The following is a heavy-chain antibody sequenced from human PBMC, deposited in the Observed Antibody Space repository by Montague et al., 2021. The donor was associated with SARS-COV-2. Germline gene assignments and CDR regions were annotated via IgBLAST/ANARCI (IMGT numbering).Heavy chain of an antibody. Sequence: SETLSLTCAVSGGSISSYWYYLRWIRGPPGEGAGQIGSVYYTDSTPSXXXXVSRAAITVNTSKNQYSRTLSSVTAADSAVFYCAGEDGGYWYFDVWGRGTLVTVSS. CDR3: AGEDGGYWYFDV. D-gene: IGHD2-15*01. V-gene: IGHV4-39*01. CDR1: GGSISSYWYY. CDR2: VYYTDST. J-gene: IGHJ2*01.